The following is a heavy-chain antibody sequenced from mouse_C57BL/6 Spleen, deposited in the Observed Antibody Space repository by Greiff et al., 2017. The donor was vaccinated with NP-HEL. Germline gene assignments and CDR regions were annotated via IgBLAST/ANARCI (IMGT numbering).Heavy chain of an antibody. J-gene: IGHJ3*01. CDR2: IYPSDSET. CDR1: GYTFTSYW. Sequence: QVQLQQPGAELVRPGSSVKLSCKASGYTFTSYWMDWVKQRPGQGLEWIGNIYPSDSETHYNQKFKDKAILTVDKSSSTAYMQLSSLTSEDSAVYYCARSRGYGNYGFAYWGQGTLVTVSA. D-gene: IGHD2-1*01. CDR3: ARSRGYGNYGFAY. V-gene: IGHV1-61*01.